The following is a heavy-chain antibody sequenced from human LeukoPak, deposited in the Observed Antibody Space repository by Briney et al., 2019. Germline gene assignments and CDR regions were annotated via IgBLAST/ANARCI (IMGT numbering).Heavy chain of an antibody. CDR2: IRSKAYGGTT. Sequence: PGGSLRLSCTASGFTFGGYAMSWFRQAPGKGLEWVGFIRSKAYGGTTEYAASVKGRFTISRDDSKSIAYLQMNSLKTEDTAVYYCTRHRGDYYCSGSYCHHYWRQGTLVTVS. CDR1: GFTFGGYA. D-gene: IGHD3-10*01. J-gene: IGHJ4*02. V-gene: IGHV3-49*03. CDR3: TRHRGDYYCSGSYCHHY.